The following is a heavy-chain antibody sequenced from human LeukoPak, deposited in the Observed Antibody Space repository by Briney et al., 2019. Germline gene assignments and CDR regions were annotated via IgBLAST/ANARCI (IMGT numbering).Heavy chain of an antibody. Sequence: SVKVSCKASGGTFSSYAISWVRQAAGQGLEWMGGIIPIFGTANYAQKFQGRVTITADESTSTAYMELSSLRSEDTAVYYCARDLGYCSGGSCTEFIYWGQGTLVTVSS. CDR3: ARDLGYCSGGSCTEFIY. V-gene: IGHV1-69*13. CDR1: GGTFSSYA. D-gene: IGHD2-15*01. J-gene: IGHJ4*02. CDR2: IIPIFGTA.